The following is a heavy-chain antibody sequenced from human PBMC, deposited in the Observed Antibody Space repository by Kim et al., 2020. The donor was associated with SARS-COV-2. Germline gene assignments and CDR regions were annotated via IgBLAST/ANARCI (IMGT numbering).Heavy chain of an antibody. D-gene: IGHD4-4*01. V-gene: IGHV1-2*06. J-gene: IGHJ4*02. CDR2: INPNSGGT. CDR3: AGGSEKGNYIYVDY. Sequence: ASVKVSCKASGYTFTGYYMHWVRQAPGQGLEWMGRINPNSGGTNYAQRFQGRVTMTRDTSISTAYMELSRLRSDDTAVYYCAGGSEKGNYIYVDYWGQGTLVTVSS. CDR1: GYTFTGYY.